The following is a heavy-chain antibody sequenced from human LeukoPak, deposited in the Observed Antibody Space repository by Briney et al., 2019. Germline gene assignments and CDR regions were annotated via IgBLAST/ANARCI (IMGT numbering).Heavy chain of an antibody. J-gene: IGHJ4*02. Sequence: SETLSLTCTVSGGSISSGGYYWSWIRQHPGKGLEWIGYIYYSGSTYYNPSLKSRVTISVDTSKNQFSLKLSSVTAADTAVYYCARGSYSSSWRFDYWGQGTLVTVSS. CDR3: ARGSYSSSWRFDY. CDR1: GGSISSGGYY. CDR2: IYYSGST. D-gene: IGHD6-13*01. V-gene: IGHV4-31*03.